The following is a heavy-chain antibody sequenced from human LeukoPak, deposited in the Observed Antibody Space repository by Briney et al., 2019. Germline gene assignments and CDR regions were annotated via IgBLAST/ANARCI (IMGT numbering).Heavy chain of an antibody. D-gene: IGHD7-27*01. CDR2: ISTSATTV. Sequence: GGSLRLSCAASGFPLTDYYMSWIRQAPGKGLEWVSYISTSATTVYYADSVKGRFTISRDNAKNLLYLQMNSLRAEDTAFYYCANPTGDQFDYWGQGTLVTVSS. CDR3: ANPTGDQFDY. CDR1: GFPLTDYY. V-gene: IGHV3-11*01. J-gene: IGHJ4*02.